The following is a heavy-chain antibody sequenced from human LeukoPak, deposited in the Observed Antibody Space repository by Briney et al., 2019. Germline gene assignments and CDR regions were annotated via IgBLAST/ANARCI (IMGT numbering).Heavy chain of an antibody. V-gene: IGHV1-8*03. Sequence: ASVKVSCKASGYTFTSYDINWVRQATGQGLEWMGWMNPNSGNTGYAQKFQGRVTITRNTSISTAYMELSSLRPEDTAVYYCARESSASTYYDFWSGYYRWFDPWGQGTLVTVSS. CDR1: GYTFTSYD. CDR3: ARESSASTYYDFWSGYYRWFDP. CDR2: MNPNSGNT. J-gene: IGHJ5*02. D-gene: IGHD3-3*01.